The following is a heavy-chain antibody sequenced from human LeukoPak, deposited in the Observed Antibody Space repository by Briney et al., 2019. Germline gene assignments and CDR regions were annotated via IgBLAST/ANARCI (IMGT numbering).Heavy chain of an antibody. CDR3: ARGGIAAAGKTYYYYGMDV. CDR1: GGSFSGYY. CDR2: INHSGST. J-gene: IGHJ6*02. V-gene: IGHV4-34*01. Sequence: SETLSLTCAVYGGSFSGYYWSWIRQPPGKGLEWIGEINHSGSTNYNPSLKSRVTISVDTSKNQFSLKLSSVTAADTAVYYSARGGIAAAGKTYYYYGMDVWGQGTTVTVSS. D-gene: IGHD6-13*01.